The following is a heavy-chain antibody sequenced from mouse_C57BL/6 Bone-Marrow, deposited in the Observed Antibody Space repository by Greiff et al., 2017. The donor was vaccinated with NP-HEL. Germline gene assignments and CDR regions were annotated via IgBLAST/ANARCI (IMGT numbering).Heavy chain of an antibody. V-gene: IGHV1-69*01. CDR1: GYTFTSYW. CDR2: IDPSDSYT. CDR3: ATTVVEGAMDY. D-gene: IGHD1-1*01. Sequence: VQLQQPGAELVMPGASVKLSCKASGYTFTSYWMHWVKQRPGQGLEWIGEIDPSDSYTNYNQKFKGKSTLTVDKSSSTAYMQLSSLTSEDSAVYYCATTVVEGAMDYWGQGTSVTVSS. J-gene: IGHJ4*01.